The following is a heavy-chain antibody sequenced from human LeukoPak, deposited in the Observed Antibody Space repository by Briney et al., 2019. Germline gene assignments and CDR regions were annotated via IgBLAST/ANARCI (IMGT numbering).Heavy chain of an antibody. Sequence: GGSLRLSYAASGVTFSSYAMSWVRQAPGKGLEWVSAISGSGGSTYYADSVKGRFTISRDNSKNTLYLQMNSLRAEDTAAYYCAKEVERAVAGTWNYWGQGTLVTVSS. CDR1: GVTFSSYA. J-gene: IGHJ4*02. D-gene: IGHD6-19*01. CDR3: AKEVERAVAGTWNY. V-gene: IGHV3-23*01. CDR2: ISGSGGST.